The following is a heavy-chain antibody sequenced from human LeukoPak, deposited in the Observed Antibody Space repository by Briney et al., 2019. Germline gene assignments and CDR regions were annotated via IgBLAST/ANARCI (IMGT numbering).Heavy chain of an antibody. V-gene: IGHV4-59*01. CDR1: GGSISSYY. Sequence: SETLSLTCTVSGGSISSYYWSWIRQPPGKGLEWIGNIYYSGSTNYNPSLKSRVTISLDTSKNQFSLKLSSVTAADTAVYYCARPRRDGYNPDAFDIWSQGTMVTVSS. CDR3: ARPRRDGYNPDAFDI. J-gene: IGHJ3*02. CDR2: IYYSGST. D-gene: IGHD5-24*01.